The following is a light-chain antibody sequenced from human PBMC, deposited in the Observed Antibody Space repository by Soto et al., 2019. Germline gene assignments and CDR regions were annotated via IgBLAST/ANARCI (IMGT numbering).Light chain of an antibody. Sequence: PSSLSASTGDRVTITCRASQGISSYLAWYQQKPGKAPKLLIYAASTLQSGVLSRFSGSGSGTDFTLTISCLQSEDFATYYCQQYYSYPYTFGQGTKVDIK. CDR2: AAS. V-gene: IGKV1-8*01. CDR1: QGISSY. J-gene: IGKJ2*01. CDR3: QQYYSYPYT.